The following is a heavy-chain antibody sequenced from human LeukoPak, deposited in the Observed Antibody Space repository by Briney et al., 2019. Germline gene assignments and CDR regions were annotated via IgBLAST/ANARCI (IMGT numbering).Heavy chain of an antibody. J-gene: IGHJ4*02. CDR1: GYTFIDYY. CDR3: ARGRYSNGWHDM. D-gene: IGHD6-19*01. CDR2: INPAGGNI. V-gene: IGHV1-46*01. Sequence: EASVTVSCTPSGYTFIDYYLHWFRQAPGQGFEWMGIINPAGGNIIYAQKFQGRVIMTRDTSTASVSMELQSLTSDDTAVYYCARGRYSNGWHDMWGQGTQVTVSS.